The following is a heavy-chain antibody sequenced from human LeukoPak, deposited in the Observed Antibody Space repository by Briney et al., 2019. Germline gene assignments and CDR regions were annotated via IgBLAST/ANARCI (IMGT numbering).Heavy chain of an antibody. CDR1: GFTFSNYD. J-gene: IGHJ5*02. CDR2: IGTTGDT. Sequence: GGSLRLSCAASGFTFSNYDMHWVRQATGKGLEWVSGIGTTGDTYYPASVKGRFTISRENAKNSLYLQMNSLRAGDTAAYYCARGDILTDYSFDPWGQGALVIVSS. V-gene: IGHV3-13*04. CDR3: ARGDILTDYSFDP. D-gene: IGHD3-9*01.